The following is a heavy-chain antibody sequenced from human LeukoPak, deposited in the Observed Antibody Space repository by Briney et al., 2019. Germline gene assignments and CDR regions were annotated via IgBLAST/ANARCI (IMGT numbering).Heavy chain of an antibody. CDR2: IYYSGST. J-gene: IGHJ3*02. CDR3: ERHRDNGGTLHAFDI. V-gene: IGHV4-39*01. D-gene: IGHD2-15*01. Sequence: SETLSLTCTVSGGSISSSSYYWGWIRQPPGKGLEWIGSIYYSGSTYYNPSLKSRVTISVDTSKNQFSLKLSSVTAADTAVYYCERHRDNGGTLHAFDIWGQGTMVTVSS. CDR1: GGSISSSSYY.